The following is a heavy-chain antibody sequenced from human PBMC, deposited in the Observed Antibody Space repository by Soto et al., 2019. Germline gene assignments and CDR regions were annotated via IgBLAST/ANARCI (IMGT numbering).Heavy chain of an antibody. Sequence: TLSLTCTVSGGSISSSSYYWGWIRQPPGKGLEWIGSIYYSGSTYYNPSLKSRVTISVDTSKNQFSLKLSSVTAADTAVYYCARHGSSSWTFDYWGQGTLVTVSS. CDR1: GGSISSSSYY. J-gene: IGHJ4*02. D-gene: IGHD6-13*01. V-gene: IGHV4-39*01. CDR3: ARHGSSSWTFDY. CDR2: IYYSGST.